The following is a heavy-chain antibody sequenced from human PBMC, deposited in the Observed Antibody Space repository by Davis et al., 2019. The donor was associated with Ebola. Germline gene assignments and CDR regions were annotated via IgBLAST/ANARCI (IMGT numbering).Heavy chain of an antibody. CDR3: ATTYGGGSIDY. D-gene: IGHD3-10*01. J-gene: IGHJ4*02. Sequence: GESLKISCKASGYTFTRYWINWVRQMPGEGLEWLGRFDPSDSSTKYKPSFEGHVAISADTSTGTAYLQWSSLQASDTAMYFCATTYGGGSIDYWGQGTRVIVSS. CDR1: GYTFTRYW. V-gene: IGHV5-10-1*01. CDR2: FDPSDSST.